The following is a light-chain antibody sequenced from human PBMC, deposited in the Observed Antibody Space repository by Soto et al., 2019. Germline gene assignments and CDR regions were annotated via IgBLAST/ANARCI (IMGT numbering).Light chain of an antibody. Sequence: QSVLTQPASVSGSPGQSITISCTGTSSDVGGYNYVSWYQQHPGKAPKLMIYEVSNRPSGVSNRFAGSKSGNTASLTISGLQAEDEADYDCSSYTSSSTLVVFGTGTKLTVL. CDR2: EVS. V-gene: IGLV2-14*01. CDR1: SSDVGGYNY. CDR3: SSYTSSSTLVV. J-gene: IGLJ1*01.